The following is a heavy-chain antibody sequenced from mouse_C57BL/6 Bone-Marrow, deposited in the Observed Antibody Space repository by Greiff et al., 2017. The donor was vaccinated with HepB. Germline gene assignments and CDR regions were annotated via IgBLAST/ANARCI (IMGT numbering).Heavy chain of an antibody. J-gene: IGHJ3*01. Sequence: EVMLVESGGGLVKPGGSLKLSCAASGFTFSSYAMSWVRQTPEKRLEWVATISDGGSYTYYPDNVKGRFTISRDNAKNNLYLQMSHLKSEDTAMYYCASYYDYDADSYWGQGTLVTVSA. CDR1: GFTFSSYA. V-gene: IGHV5-4*03. D-gene: IGHD2-4*01. CDR3: ASYYDYDADSY. CDR2: ISDGGSYT.